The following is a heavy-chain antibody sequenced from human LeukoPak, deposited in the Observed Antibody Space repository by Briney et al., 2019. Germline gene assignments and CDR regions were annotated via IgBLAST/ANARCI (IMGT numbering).Heavy chain of an antibody. V-gene: IGHV1-2*02. J-gene: IGHJ4*02. CDR2: INPNSGDT. D-gene: IGHD3-9*01. Sequence: ASVKVSCKASGYIFTTYFIHWVRQAPGQGLEWMGWINPNSGDTNYVQKFQGRVTMTRDTSISTAYMELTRLRSDDTAVYYCAREGGYDILTGYQDYWGQGTLVTVS. CDR1: GYIFTTYF. CDR3: AREGGYDILTGYQDY.